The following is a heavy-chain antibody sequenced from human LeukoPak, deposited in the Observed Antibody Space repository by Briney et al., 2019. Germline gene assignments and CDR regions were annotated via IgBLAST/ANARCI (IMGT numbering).Heavy chain of an antibody. CDR2: ISSSGST. Sequence: SETLSLTCTVSGGSISSDYWTWIRQPPGKGLEWIGYISSSGSTNSNPSLKSRVTISIDTSKNQSSLKLSSVTAADTAVYYCARDRTGGYYYGSGSYSYFQHWGQGTLVTVSS. CDR3: ARDRTGGYYYGSGSYSYFQH. J-gene: IGHJ1*01. D-gene: IGHD3-10*01. CDR1: GGSISSDY. V-gene: IGHV4-4*08.